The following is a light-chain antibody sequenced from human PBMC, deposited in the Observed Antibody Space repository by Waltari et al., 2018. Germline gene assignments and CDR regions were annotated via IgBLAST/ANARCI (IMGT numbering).Light chain of an antibody. Sequence: DIVMTQSPDSLAVSLGERATINCKSSQSVLYSSNNKNYLAWYLQKPGQPPKLLIYWASTLESGVPDRFSGSGSGTDFTLTISSLQAEDVAVYYCQQYYSTPFTFGGGTKVEIK. J-gene: IGKJ4*01. CDR2: WAS. CDR1: QSVLYSSNNKNY. CDR3: QQYYSTPFT. V-gene: IGKV4-1*01.